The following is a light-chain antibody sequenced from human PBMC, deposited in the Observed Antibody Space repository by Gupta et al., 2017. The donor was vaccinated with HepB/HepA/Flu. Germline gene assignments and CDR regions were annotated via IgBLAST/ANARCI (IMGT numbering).Light chain of an antibody. CDR2: GAS. V-gene: IGKV3-20*01. J-gene: IGKJ4*01. Sequence: EIMLTQSPGTLSLSPGERATLSGGASQGVTNNYLAWYRLKPGQAPSLLIFGASRRATGVPDRFTGSGSETDFTLTISRLEPEDFGVYYCQHFGSSPLTFGGGTTVEIK. CDR3: QHFGSSPLT. CDR1: QGVTNNY.